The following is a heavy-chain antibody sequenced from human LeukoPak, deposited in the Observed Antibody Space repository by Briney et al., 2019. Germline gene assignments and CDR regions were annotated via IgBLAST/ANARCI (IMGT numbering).Heavy chain of an antibody. CDR1: GFTFSSYA. J-gene: IGHJ4*02. D-gene: IGHD3-22*01. Sequence: QPGRSLRPSCAASGFTFSSYAKHWVRQAPGKGLEWVAVISYDGSNKYYADSVKGRFTISRDNSKNTLYLQMNSLRAEDTAVYYCARESSGPWDYWGQGTLVTVSS. CDR3: ARESSGPWDY. CDR2: ISYDGSNK. V-gene: IGHV3-30-3*01.